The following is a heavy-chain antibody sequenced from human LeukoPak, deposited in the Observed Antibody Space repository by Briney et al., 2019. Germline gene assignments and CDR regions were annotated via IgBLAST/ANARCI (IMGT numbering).Heavy chain of an antibody. Sequence: SEALSLTCTVSGDSIRSNYWKWIRQPPGTGLEGIGSIYYSGSANYNPSLKSRVTISVDTSKNQFSLKLSSVTAADTAVYYCARASSWSNSPFDYWGQGTLVTVSS. CDR1: GDSIRSNY. J-gene: IGHJ4*02. CDR3: ARASSWSNSPFDY. CDR2: IYYSGSA. D-gene: IGHD6-13*01. V-gene: IGHV4-59*12.